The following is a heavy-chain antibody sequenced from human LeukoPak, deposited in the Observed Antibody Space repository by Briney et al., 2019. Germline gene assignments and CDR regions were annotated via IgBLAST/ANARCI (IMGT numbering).Heavy chain of an antibody. CDR3: ARLNWNDVWFDP. J-gene: IGHJ5*02. D-gene: IGHD1-1*01. Sequence: SETLSLTCTVSGGSISSDYWSWIRQPPGKGLEWIGYIYYSGSTNYNPSLKSRVTISVDTSKNQFSLKLSSVTAADTAVYYCARLNWNDVWFDPWGQGTLVTVSS. CDR2: IYYSGST. CDR1: GGSISSDY. V-gene: IGHV4-59*08.